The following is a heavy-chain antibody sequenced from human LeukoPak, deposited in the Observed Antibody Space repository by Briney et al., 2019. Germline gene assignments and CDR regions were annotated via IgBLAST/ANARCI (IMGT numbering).Heavy chain of an antibody. D-gene: IGHD6-6*01. Sequence: GGSPRLSCAASDFTFSSHVMSWVRQAPGKGLEWVSSISESGDFTYYEGSVKGRFTISRDNSKNTLYLQMNSLRAEDTAVYYCARHRSSWLIDYWGQGTLVTVSS. CDR3: ARHRSSWLIDY. CDR2: ISESGDFT. CDR1: DFTFSSHV. V-gene: IGHV3-23*01. J-gene: IGHJ4*02.